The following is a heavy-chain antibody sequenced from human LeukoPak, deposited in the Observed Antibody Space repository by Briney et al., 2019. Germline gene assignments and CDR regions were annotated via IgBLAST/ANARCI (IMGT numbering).Heavy chain of an antibody. Sequence: SQTLSRTCAISGDSVSSKTATWNWIRQSPSRGLEWLGRTYYRSKWYNDYAVSVKSRITINPDTSKNQFSLLLNSVTPEDTAVYYCARDRMTGDNWFDPWGQGTLVTVSS. CDR1: GDSVSSKTAT. D-gene: IGHD1-14*01. V-gene: IGHV6-1*01. J-gene: IGHJ5*02. CDR2: TYYRSKWYN. CDR3: ARDRMTGDNWFDP.